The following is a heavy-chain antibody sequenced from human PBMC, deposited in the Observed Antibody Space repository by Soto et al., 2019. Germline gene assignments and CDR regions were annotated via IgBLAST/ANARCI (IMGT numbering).Heavy chain of an antibody. V-gene: IGHV3-23*01. CDR2: ITGSGDSA. CDR1: GFSFSSHA. D-gene: IGHD3-16*01. J-gene: IGHJ6*02. Sequence: EVQLSESGGGLVQPGGSLRLSCAASGFSFSSHAMTWVRQAPGKGLEWVSAITGSGDSAYYAASVKGRFTLSRDNSKNTLYLQMNSLRAEDTAVYYCARDPSWGGYYGMDVWGQGTTVTVSS. CDR3: ARDPSWGGYYGMDV.